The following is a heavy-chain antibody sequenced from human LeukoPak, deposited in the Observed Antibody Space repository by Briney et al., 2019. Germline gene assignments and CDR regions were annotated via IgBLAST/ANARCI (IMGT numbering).Heavy chain of an antibody. D-gene: IGHD1-26*01. J-gene: IGHJ4*02. CDR3: ARGRPPKVGATRWYFDY. Sequence: PGGSLRLSCAASGFTFSSYSMNWVRKAPGKGLEWVSSISSSSSYIYYADSVKGRFTISRDNAKNSLYLQMNSLRAEETAVYYCARGRPPKVGATRWYFDYWGQGTLVTVSS. CDR1: GFTFSSYS. V-gene: IGHV3-21*01. CDR2: ISSSSSYI.